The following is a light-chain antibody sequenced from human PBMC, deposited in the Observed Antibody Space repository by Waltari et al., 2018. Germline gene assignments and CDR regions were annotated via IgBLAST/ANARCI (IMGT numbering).Light chain of an antibody. J-gene: IGKJ1*01. CDR1: QTIGSN. CDR3: HQSSSLPQT. V-gene: IGKV6-21*01. Sequence: EIVLTQSPVFQSVTPREKVTISCRASQTIGSNLHWYQQKPHQPPKLLIKYSSQSLSGVPSRFSGSGSGTDFTLTIDSLEAEDAATYYCHQSSSLPQTFGQGTKVEIK. CDR2: YSS.